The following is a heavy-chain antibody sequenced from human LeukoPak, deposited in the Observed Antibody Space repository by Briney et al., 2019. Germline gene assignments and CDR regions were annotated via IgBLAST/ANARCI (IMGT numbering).Heavy chain of an antibody. Sequence: ASVKVSCKASDYTFTSYGFSWVRQAPGQGLEWMGWINAYNDNTNYAQKLQGRVTMTTDTSTSTAYMELRSLRSDDTAVYYCASHGVAGNFDYWGQGTLVTVSS. CDR2: INAYNDNT. D-gene: IGHD6-19*01. CDR1: DYTFTSYG. CDR3: ASHGVAGNFDY. V-gene: IGHV1-18*01. J-gene: IGHJ4*02.